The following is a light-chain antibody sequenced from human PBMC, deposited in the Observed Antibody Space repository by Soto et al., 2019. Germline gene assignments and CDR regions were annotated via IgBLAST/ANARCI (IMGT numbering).Light chain of an antibody. CDR3: AAWDDSLSGVV. V-gene: IGLV1-47*01. J-gene: IGLJ2*01. CDR2: RNN. CDR1: SSKIGSNY. Sequence: QSALTQPPSASGTPGPRVTISFSGSSSKIGSNYVYWYQQLPGTAPKLLLYRNNQRPSGVPDRFSGSKSGTSASLAISGLRSEDEADYYCAAWDDSLSGVVFGGGTKVTVL.